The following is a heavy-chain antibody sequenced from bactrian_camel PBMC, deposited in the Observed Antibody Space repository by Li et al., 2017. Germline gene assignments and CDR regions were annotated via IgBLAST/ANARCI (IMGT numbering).Heavy chain of an antibody. Sequence: HVQLVESGGGPVQAGGSLKLSCATSRGTYRWYCMGWFRQAPGKEREGVAAIDSDGSTAYADSVKGRFTVSVDAAKNTLYLQMNSLKPEDTGMYYCAAEILYGGDDCTDEYDDWGQGTQVTVS. V-gene: IGHV3S57*01. CDR3: AAEILYGGDDCTDEYDD. CDR2: IDSDGST. CDR1: RGTYRWYC. J-gene: IGHJ4*01. D-gene: IGHD6*01.